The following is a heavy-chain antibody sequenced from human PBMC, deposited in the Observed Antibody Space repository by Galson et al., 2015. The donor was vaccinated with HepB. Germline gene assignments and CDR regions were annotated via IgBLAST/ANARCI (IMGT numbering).Heavy chain of an antibody. CDR2: IYSGGST. D-gene: IGHD6-13*01. Sequence: SLRLSCAASGFTVSSNYMSWVRQAPGKGLEWVSVIYSGGSTYYADSVKGRFTISRDNSKNTMYLQMNSLRAEDTAVYYCARDLRTQQPVAYWGQGTLVTASS. CDR3: ARDLRTQQPVAY. V-gene: IGHV3-53*01. J-gene: IGHJ4*02. CDR1: GFTVSSNY.